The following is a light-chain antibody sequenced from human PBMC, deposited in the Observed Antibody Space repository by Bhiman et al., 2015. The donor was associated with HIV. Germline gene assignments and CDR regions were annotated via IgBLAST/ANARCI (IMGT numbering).Light chain of an antibody. J-gene: IGLJ2*01. CDR2: ANV. V-gene: IGLV1-44*01. CDR3: QSYDASLRGSV. Sequence: QSVLTQPPSASGTPGQRVTISCSGSRSNIGTNTVSWYQHLPGTAPKLLIYANVNRPSGVPDRFSGSKSGTSSSLAITGLQAEDEADYYCQSYDASLRGSVFGGGTKLTVL. CDR1: RSNIGTNT.